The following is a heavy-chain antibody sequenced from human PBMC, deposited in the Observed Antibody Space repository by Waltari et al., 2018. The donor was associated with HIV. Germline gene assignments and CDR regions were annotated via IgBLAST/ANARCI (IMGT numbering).Heavy chain of an antibody. CDR1: GGSISSGSYY. V-gene: IGHV4-61*02. CDR3: ARGPLGSSL. D-gene: IGHD3-10*01. J-gene: IGHJ4*02. CDR2: IYTSGST. Sequence: QVQLQESGPGLVKPSQTLSLTCPVSGGSISSGSYYWSWIRQPAGKGLEWIGRIYTSGSTNYNPSLKSRVTISVDTSKNQFSLKLSSVTAADTAVYYCARGPLGSSLWGQGTLVTVSS.